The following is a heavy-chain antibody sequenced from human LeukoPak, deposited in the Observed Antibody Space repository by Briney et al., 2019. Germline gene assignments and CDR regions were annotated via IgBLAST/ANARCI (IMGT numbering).Heavy chain of an antibody. CDR2: IVVGSGNT. CDR3: AAAHYYDSSGYPYYYYGMDV. CDR1: GSTFTSSA. V-gene: IGHV1-58*02. Sequence: SVKVSCKASGSTFTSSAMQWVRQARGQRLEWIGWIVVGSGNTNYAQKFQERVTITRDMSTSTAYMELSSLRSEDTAVYYCAAAHYYDSSGYPYYYYGMDVWGQGTTVTVSS. J-gene: IGHJ6*02. D-gene: IGHD3-22*01.